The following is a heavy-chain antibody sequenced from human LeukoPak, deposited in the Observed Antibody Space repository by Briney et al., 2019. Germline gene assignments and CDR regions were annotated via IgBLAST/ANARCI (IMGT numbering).Heavy chain of an antibody. CDR2: IYYSGST. D-gene: IGHD3-22*01. J-gene: IGHJ5*02. CDR3: ARASRGYTEHNWFDP. CDR1: GGSISSYY. Sequence: SETLSLTCTVSGGSISSYYWSWIRQPPGKGLEWIGYIYYSGSTNYNPSLKSRVTISVDTSKNQFSLKLSSVTAADTAVYYCARASRGYTEHNWFDPWGQGTLVTVSS. V-gene: IGHV4-59*01.